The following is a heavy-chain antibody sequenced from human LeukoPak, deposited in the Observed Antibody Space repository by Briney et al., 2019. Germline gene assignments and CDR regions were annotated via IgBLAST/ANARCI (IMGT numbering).Heavy chain of an antibody. Sequence: SQTLSLTRTVSGGSISSGDYYWSWIRQHPGKGLEWIGYIYYSGTTYYNPSLKSRVTISVDTSKNQFSLKLSSVTAADTAVYYCARREIKVYKFDPWGQGTLVTVSS. CDR3: ARREIKVYKFDP. D-gene: IGHD5-24*01. V-gene: IGHV4-31*03. J-gene: IGHJ5*02. CDR1: GGSISSGDYY. CDR2: IYYSGTT.